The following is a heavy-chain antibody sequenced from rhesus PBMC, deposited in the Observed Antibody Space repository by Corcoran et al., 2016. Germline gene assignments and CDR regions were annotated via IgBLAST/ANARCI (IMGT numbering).Heavy chain of an antibody. Sequence: QVQLQESGPGVVKPSETLSLTCAVSGGSLSDSYRWGWFRQPPRKGLGGIGYIDVSSTSTNYNPSLKSRVTISKDTSKNQFSLKLSSVTAADTAVYYCASYVVVVSATPVDYWGQGVLVTVSS. D-gene: IGHD2-39*02. V-gene: IGHV4S10*01. J-gene: IGHJ4*01. CDR1: GGSLSDSYR. CDR2: IDVSSTST. CDR3: ASYVVVVSATPVDY.